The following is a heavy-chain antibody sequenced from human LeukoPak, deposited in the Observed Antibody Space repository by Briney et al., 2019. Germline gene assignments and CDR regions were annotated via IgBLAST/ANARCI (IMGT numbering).Heavy chain of an antibody. D-gene: IGHD4-17*01. CDR2: ISYDGTNK. CDR1: GFTFSSYG. CDR3: AKDPSTVTTGVFDI. Sequence: GGSLRLSCAASGFTFSSYGMHWVRQAPGKGLEWVAVISYDGTNKYYADSVKGRFIMSRDNSKNTLYLQMNSLRAEDTPVYYCAKDPSTVTTGVFDIWGQGTMVSVSS. V-gene: IGHV3-30*18. J-gene: IGHJ3*02.